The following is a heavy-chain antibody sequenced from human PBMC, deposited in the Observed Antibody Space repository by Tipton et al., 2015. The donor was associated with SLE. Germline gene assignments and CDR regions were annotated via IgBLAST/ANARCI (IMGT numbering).Heavy chain of an antibody. CDR3: ARRGGSPSY. D-gene: IGHD2-15*01. CDR1: GGSISSHY. Sequence: TLSLTCTVSGGSISSHYWSWIRQPPGKGLEWIGYIYFTGSTNYNPSLKSRVTISVDMSKNQFSLKLTSVTAADTAVYYCARRGGSPSYWGQGTLVTVSS. CDR2: IYFTGST. J-gene: IGHJ4*02. V-gene: IGHV4-59*11.